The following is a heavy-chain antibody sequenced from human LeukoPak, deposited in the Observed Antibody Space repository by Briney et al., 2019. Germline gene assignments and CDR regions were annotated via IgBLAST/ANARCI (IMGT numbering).Heavy chain of an antibody. CDR3: VRGSTGYYYGFEF. Sequence: GGSLRLSCAASGFTFSNYSMNWVRQAPGKGLEWLSYISPRSGTIKYADSVKGRFTISRDNVENSLHLQMNSLRAEDTAKYYCVRGSTGYYYGFEFWGQGTLLTVSS. CDR2: ISPRSGTI. J-gene: IGHJ4*02. V-gene: IGHV3-48*01. D-gene: IGHD3-22*01. CDR1: GFTFSNYS.